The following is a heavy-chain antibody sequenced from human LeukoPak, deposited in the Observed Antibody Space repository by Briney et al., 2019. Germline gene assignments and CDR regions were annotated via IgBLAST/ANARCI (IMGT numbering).Heavy chain of an antibody. CDR1: GYTFTGYY. V-gene: IGHV1-2*02. J-gene: IGHJ6*03. CDR2: INPNSGGT. CDR3: ARLYSGYGNYYYYMDV. D-gene: IGHD5-12*01. Sequence: ASVKVSCKASGYTFTGYYMHWVRQAPGQGREWMGWINPNSGGTNYAQKFQGRVTMTGDTSISTAYMELSSLRSDDTAVYYCARLYSGYGNYYYYMDVWGKGTTVTVSS.